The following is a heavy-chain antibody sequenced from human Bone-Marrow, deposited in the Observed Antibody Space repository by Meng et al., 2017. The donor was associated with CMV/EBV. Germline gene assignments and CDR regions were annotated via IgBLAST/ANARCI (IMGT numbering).Heavy chain of an antibody. CDR1: GYTFTSYG. D-gene: IGHD6-13*01. V-gene: IGHV1-18*01. Sequence: ASVKVSCKASGYTFTSYGISWVRQAPGQGLEWMGWISAYNGNTNYAQKLQGRVTMTTDTSTSTAYMELRSLRSEDTAVYYCARDPGRIAAAGTIYWGQGTLVTVSS. J-gene: IGHJ4*02. CDR2: ISAYNGNT. CDR3: ARDPGRIAAAGTIY.